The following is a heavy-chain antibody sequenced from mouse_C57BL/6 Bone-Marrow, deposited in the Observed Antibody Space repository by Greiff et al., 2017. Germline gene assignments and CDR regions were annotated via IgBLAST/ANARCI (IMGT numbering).Heavy chain of an antibody. Sequence: VKLQESGPELVKPGASVKLSCKASGYTFTSYDINWVKQRPGQGLEWIGWIYPRDGSTKYNEKFKGKATLTVDTSSSTAYMELHSLTSEDSAVYFCARITTVVGRYFDVWGTGTTVTVSS. CDR3: ARITTVVGRYFDV. CDR1: GYTFTSYD. CDR2: IYPRDGST. D-gene: IGHD1-1*01. V-gene: IGHV1-85*01. J-gene: IGHJ1*03.